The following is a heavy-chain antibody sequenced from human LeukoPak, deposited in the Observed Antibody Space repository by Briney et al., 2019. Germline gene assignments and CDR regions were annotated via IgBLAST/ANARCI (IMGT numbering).Heavy chain of an antibody. CDR1: GYTFTSYY. CDR3: ARWGVLLWFGDPRYYYMDV. D-gene: IGHD3-10*01. V-gene: IGHV1-46*01. J-gene: IGHJ6*03. CDR2: INPSGGST. Sequence: ASVKVSCKASGYTFTSYYMHWVRQAPGQGLEWMGIINPSGGSTSYAQKFQGRVTMTRDMSTSTDYMELSSLRSEDTAVYYCARWGVLLWFGDPRYYYMDVWGKGTTVTISS.